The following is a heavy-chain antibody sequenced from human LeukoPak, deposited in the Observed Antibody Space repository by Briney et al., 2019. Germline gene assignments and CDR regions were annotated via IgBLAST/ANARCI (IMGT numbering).Heavy chain of an antibody. J-gene: IGHJ6*02. CDR3: AREDCSGGSCYSDYYYGMDV. V-gene: IGHV3-21*01. D-gene: IGHD2-15*01. Sequence: GGSLRLSCAASGFTFSSYSMNWVRQAPGKGLEWISSISSSSSYIYYADSVKGRFTISRDNAKNSLYLQMNSLRAEDTAVYYCAREDCSGGSCYSDYYYGMDVWGQGTTVTVSS. CDR2: ISSSSSYI. CDR1: GFTFSSYS.